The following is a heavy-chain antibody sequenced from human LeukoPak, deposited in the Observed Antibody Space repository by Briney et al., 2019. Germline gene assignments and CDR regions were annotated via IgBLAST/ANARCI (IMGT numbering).Heavy chain of an antibody. CDR3: ARDGEITIFGVVTPNWFDP. CDR2: IIPIFGTA. Sequence: SVKVSCKASGGTFSSYAISWVRQAPGQGLEWMGGIIPIFGTANYAQKFQGRITITTDESTSTAYMELSSLRSEDTAVYYCARDGEITIFGVVTPNWFDPWGQGTLVTVSS. CDR1: GGTFSSYA. D-gene: IGHD3-3*01. J-gene: IGHJ5*02. V-gene: IGHV1-69*05.